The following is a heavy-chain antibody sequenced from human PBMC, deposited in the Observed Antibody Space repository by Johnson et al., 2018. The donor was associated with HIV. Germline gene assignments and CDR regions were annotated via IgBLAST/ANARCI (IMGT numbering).Heavy chain of an antibody. CDR2: ISYDGSNK. CDR3: ARDPYYDFWTGPRDAFDI. CDR1: GFTFSSYA. D-gene: IGHD3-3*01. V-gene: IGHV3-30*14. Sequence: QVQLVESGGGVVQPGRSLRLSCAASGFTFSSYAMHWVRQAPGKGLEWVAVISYDGSNKYYADSVKGRFTISRDNSKNTLYLQMNSLRAEDTAVYYCARDPYYDFWTGPRDAFDIWGQGTMVTVSS. J-gene: IGHJ3*02.